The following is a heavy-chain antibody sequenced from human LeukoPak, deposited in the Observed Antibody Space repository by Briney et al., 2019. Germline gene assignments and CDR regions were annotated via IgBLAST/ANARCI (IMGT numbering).Heavy chain of an antibody. J-gene: IGHJ3*02. Sequence: SETLSLTCTVSGGSINSSSYYWGWIRQPPGKGLEWIGTTYYSGSTYYNPSLTSRVTISVDTSKNQFSLKLSSVTASDTAVYYCARRFAPSRNDAFDIWGQGTMGTVSS. CDR2: TYYSGST. CDR1: GGSINSSSYY. V-gene: IGHV4-39*01. CDR3: ARRFAPSRNDAFDI. D-gene: IGHD3-10*01.